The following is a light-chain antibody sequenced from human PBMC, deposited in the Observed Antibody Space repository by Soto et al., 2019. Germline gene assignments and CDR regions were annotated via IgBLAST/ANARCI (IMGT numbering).Light chain of an antibody. CDR1: QSISSY. Sequence: DLQMTQSPSSLSASVGDRVTITCRASQSISSYLNWYQQKPGKAPKLLIYAASSLQSGVPSRFSGSGSGTDFTLTISSLQPEHFATYYCQQSYSTPLTFGRGTKVEIK. J-gene: IGKJ4*01. CDR3: QQSYSTPLT. CDR2: AAS. V-gene: IGKV1-39*01.